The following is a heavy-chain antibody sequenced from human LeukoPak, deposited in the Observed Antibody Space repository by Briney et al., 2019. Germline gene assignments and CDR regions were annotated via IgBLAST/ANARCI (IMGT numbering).Heavy chain of an antibody. Sequence: GGSLRLSCTASGFTFGDYVVSWFRQAPGKGLEWVGFIRTKAYGGTAEYAASVKGRFTISRDDSESIAYLQMNSLRTEDTAVYYCTRGSDTVFGVARDGFDSWGQGTLVTVSS. D-gene: IGHD3-3*01. CDR1: GFTFGDYV. CDR2: IRTKAYGGTA. J-gene: IGHJ4*02. CDR3: TRGSDTVFGVARDGFDS. V-gene: IGHV3-49*03.